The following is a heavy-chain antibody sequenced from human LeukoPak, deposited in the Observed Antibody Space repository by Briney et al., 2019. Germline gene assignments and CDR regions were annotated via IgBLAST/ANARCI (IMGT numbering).Heavy chain of an antibody. CDR3: AKMRLSSSSWNCFDY. D-gene: IGHD6-13*01. CDR2: ISGST. Sequence: GRSLRLSCAASGFTISSYAMSWVRQAPGKGLEWVSGISGSTYYADSVKGRFTISRDNSKNTLYLQMNSLRAEDTAVYYCAKMRLSSSSWNCFDYWGQGTLVTVSS. V-gene: IGHV3-23*01. J-gene: IGHJ4*02. CDR1: GFTISSYA.